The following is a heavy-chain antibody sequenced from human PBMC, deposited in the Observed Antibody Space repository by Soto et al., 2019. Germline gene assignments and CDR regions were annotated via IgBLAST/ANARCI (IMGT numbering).Heavy chain of an antibody. CDR1: GFTFSSYA. J-gene: IGHJ4*02. CDR3: AKDQLLAGTRAAVIGFDY. CDR2: ISGSGGST. Sequence: EVQLLESGGGLVQPGGSLRLSCAASGFTFSSYAMSWVRQAPGKGLEWVSAISGSGGSTYYADSVKGRFTISRDNSKNTLYLQMNSLRAEDTAVYYCAKDQLLAGTRAAVIGFDYWGQGTLVTVSS. V-gene: IGHV3-23*01. D-gene: IGHD6-19*01.